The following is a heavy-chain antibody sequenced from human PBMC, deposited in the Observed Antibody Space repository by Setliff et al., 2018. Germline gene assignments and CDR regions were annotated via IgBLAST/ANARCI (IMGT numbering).Heavy chain of an antibody. CDR2: IYYSGST. CDR1: GGSISSGGYY. V-gene: IGHV4-31*03. Sequence: SETLSLTCTVSGGSISSGGYYWSWIRQHPGKGLVWNGYIYYSGSTYYNPSLKSRVTISVATTKNQFALKLCSVPAADTAVYYCTRVALVVVIRNAYDIWGQGIMVTVSS. D-gene: IGHD2-21*01. CDR3: TRVALVVVIRNAYDI. J-gene: IGHJ3*02.